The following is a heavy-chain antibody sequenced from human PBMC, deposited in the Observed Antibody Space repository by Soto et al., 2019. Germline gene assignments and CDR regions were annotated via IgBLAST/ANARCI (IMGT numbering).Heavy chain of an antibody. V-gene: IGHV3-73*01. J-gene: IGHJ4*02. Sequence: EVQLVESGGGLVHPGGSLKLSCAVSGFTFSGSVMHWVRQAPGKGLEWLGRIRSRDSDYATSYAESVKGRVTISRDDSKNTAYLQVTSLKIEDTALYACTTYGNSSKGCDYWGQGTLVTVSS. CDR1: GFTFSGSV. D-gene: IGHD6-6*01. CDR2: IRSRDSDYAT. CDR3: TTYGNSSKGCDY.